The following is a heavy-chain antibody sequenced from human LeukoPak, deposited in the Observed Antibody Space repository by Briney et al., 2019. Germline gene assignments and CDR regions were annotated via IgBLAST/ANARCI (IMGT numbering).Heavy chain of an antibody. CDR2: IWYDGSNK. D-gene: IGHD2-15*01. Sequence: PGGSLRLSCVASGFTFSSYGMYWVRQAPGKGPEWVAVIWYDGSNKYYADSVMGRFTISRDNSKNTLYLQMNSLRAEDTAVYYCARVLCSGGTCLDAFDIWGQGTMVTVSS. CDR3: ARVLCSGGTCLDAFDI. J-gene: IGHJ3*02. V-gene: IGHV3-33*01. CDR1: GFTFSSYG.